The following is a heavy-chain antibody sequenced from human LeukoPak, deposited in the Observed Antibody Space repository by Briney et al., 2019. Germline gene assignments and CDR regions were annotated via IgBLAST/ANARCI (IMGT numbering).Heavy chain of an antibody. CDR2: IRQDGVET. D-gene: IGHD6-13*01. Sequence: GGSLRLSCAASGFTFSSYSMNWVRQAPGKGLDWVASIRQDGVETSYVDSVKGRFTISRDNTKNSLSLQMSSLRAEDTAVYYCARDGTAAGLYFDLWGQGTLVTVSS. V-gene: IGHV3-7*01. CDR1: GFTFSSYS. J-gene: IGHJ4*01. CDR3: ARDGTAAGLYFDL.